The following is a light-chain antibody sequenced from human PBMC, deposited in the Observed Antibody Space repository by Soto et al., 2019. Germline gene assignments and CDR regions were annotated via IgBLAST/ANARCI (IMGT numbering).Light chain of an antibody. Sequence: EIVLTQSPATLSLSPGERATLSCRASQSVSSYLACYQQKPGQAPRLLIYDASNSATGIPARFSGSESGTDLTLTISSREPEAFAVYYCQQRSNCPFGQGTKLEIK. CDR3: QQRSNCP. J-gene: IGKJ2*01. V-gene: IGKV3-11*01. CDR1: QSVSSY. CDR2: DAS.